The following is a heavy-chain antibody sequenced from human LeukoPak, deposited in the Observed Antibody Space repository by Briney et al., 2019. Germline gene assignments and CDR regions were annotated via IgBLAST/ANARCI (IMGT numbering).Heavy chain of an antibody. D-gene: IGHD3-22*01. CDR2: IYHSGST. J-gene: IGHJ4*02. V-gene: IGHV4-38-2*02. Sequence: PSETLSLTCTVSGYSISSGYYWGWIRQPPGKGLEWIGSIYHSGSTYYNPSLKSRVTISVDTSKNQFSLKLSSVTAADTAVYYCAREILYDSTGYYLWGQGTLVTVSS. CDR3: AREILYDSTGYYL. CDR1: GYSISSGYY.